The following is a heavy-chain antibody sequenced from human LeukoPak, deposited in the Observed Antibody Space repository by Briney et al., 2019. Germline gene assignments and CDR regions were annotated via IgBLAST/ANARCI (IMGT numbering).Heavy chain of an antibody. Sequence: ASVKVSCKASGYTFTGYYMHWVRQAPGQGLEWMGWINPNSGGTNYAQKFQGRVTMTRDTSISTAYMELSRLRSDDTAVYCCARDTRDDFWSGYWNYWGQGTLVTVSS. V-gene: IGHV1-2*02. D-gene: IGHD3-3*01. CDR3: ARDTRDDFWSGYWNY. J-gene: IGHJ4*02. CDR1: GYTFTGYY. CDR2: INPNSGGT.